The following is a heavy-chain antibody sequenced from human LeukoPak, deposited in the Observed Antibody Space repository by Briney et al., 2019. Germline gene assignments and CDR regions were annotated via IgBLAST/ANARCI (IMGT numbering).Heavy chain of an antibody. Sequence: GGSLRLSCAASGFTFSSYAMSWVRQAPGKGLEWVSAISGSGGSTYYADSVKGRFTISRDNSKNTLYLQMNSLRAEDTAVYYCGKEFLGGNSYGYVSQYFFDYGGGGPLVTVS. CDR2: ISGSGGST. J-gene: IGHJ4*02. V-gene: IGHV3-23*01. CDR3: GKEFLGGNSYGYVSQYFFDY. CDR1: GFTFSSYA. D-gene: IGHD5-18*01.